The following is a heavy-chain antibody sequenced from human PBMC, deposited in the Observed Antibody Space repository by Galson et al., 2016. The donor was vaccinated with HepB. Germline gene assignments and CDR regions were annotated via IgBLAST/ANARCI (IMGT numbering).Heavy chain of an antibody. J-gene: IGHJ4*02. Sequence: SLRLSCAASGFSVSNNYMNWVRQAPGKGLEWVSVMYSSGNTYYADSVRGRLTFSRDNSKNTLYLQMNSLRVDDTAVYYCAKGGMAPQWGVFDYWGQGTLVAVSS. CDR3: AKGGMAPQWGVFDY. D-gene: IGHD3-16*01. CDR2: MYSSGNT. V-gene: IGHV3-53*01. CDR1: GFSVSNNY.